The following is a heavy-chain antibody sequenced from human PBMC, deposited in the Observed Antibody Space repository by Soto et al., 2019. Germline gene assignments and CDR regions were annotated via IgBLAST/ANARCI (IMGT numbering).Heavy chain of an antibody. CDR2: ISAYNGNT. CDR3: ARQDYYGPAYYYYYGMDV. Sequence: ASVKVSCKASGYTFTSYGISWVRQAPGQGLEWMGWISAYNGNTNYAQKLQGRVTMTTDTSTSTAYMELRSLRSDDTAVYYCARQDYYGPAYYYYYGMDVWGQGTTVTVSS. CDR1: GYTFTSYG. V-gene: IGHV1-18*01. J-gene: IGHJ6*02. D-gene: IGHD3-10*01.